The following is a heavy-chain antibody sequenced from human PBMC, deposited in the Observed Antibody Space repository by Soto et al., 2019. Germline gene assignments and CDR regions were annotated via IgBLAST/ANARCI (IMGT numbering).Heavy chain of an antibody. J-gene: IGHJ6*02. Sequence: GESLNISCKGSGYSFAGYWITWVRQKPGKGLEWMGRIDPSDSQTYYSPSFRGHVTISADKSISTAYLQWSSLKASDTAMYYCARPGSAGYFNYYGMDVWGQGTTVTVYS. V-gene: IGHV5-10-1*01. CDR1: GYSFAGYW. D-gene: IGHD3-10*01. CDR3: ARPGSAGYFNYYGMDV. CDR2: IDPSDSQT.